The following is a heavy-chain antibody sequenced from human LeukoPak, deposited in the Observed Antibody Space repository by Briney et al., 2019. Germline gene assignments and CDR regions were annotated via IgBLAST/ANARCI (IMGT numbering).Heavy chain of an antibody. CDR3: ARGGPFPSSSSSREYYLDY. V-gene: IGHV1-18*01. Sequence: ASVKVSCKASGYDFINYGISWLRQAPGQGLEWMGWRSIYNGNTDYKLQGRVSMTTDTLTSTAYMEVRSLRSDDTAVYYCARGGPFPSSSSSREYYLDYWGQGTLVTVSS. CDR1: GYDFINYG. J-gene: IGHJ4*02. CDR2: RSIYNGNT. D-gene: IGHD6-6*01.